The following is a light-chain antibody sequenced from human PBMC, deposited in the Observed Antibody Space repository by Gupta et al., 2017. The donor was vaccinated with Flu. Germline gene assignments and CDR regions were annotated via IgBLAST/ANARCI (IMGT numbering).Light chain of an antibody. J-gene: IGLJ3*02. CDR1: SNIVGNQG. CDR3: SALDSSLSAWV. CDR2: RNN. V-gene: IGLV10-54*02. Sequence: ATLTCTGNSNIVGNQGAAWLQQHQGHPPKLLSYRNNNRPSGISERFSASRSGNTASLTITGLQPEDEADYYCSALDSSLSAWVFGGGTKLTVL.